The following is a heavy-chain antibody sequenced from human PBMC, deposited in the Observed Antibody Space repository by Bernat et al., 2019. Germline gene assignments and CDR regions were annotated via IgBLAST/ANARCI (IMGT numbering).Heavy chain of an antibody. Sequence: QLQLQESGPGLVKPSETLSLTCTVSGGSISSSGYYCGWIRQPPGKGLEWIGSVYYSGSTYYNPSLKSRVTISVDTSKNYFSLKLGSVTAAETAVYYCARTYYDFWTAYYRNTWFDPWGQGPLVPVSS. J-gene: IGHJ5*02. D-gene: IGHD3-3*01. CDR2: VYYSGST. V-gene: IGHV4-39*01. CDR1: GGSISSSGYY. CDR3: ARTYYDFWTAYYRNTWFDP.